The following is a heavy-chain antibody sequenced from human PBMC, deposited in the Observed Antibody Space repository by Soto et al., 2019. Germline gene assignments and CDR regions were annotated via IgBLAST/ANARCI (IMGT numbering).Heavy chain of an antibody. V-gene: IGHV3-11*01. D-gene: IGHD3-16*01. Sequence: GGSLRLSCAASGFTFSDYYMSWIRQAPGKGLEWVSYISSSGSIIYYADSVKGRFTISRDNAKNSLYLQMNSLRAEDTAVYYCARDLGYAYNYELDSWGQGTLVTVSS. CDR1: GFTFSDYY. J-gene: IGHJ4*02. CDR2: ISSSGSII. CDR3: ARDLGYAYNYELDS.